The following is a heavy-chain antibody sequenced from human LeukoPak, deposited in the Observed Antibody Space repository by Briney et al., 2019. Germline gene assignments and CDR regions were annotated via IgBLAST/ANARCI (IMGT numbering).Heavy chain of an antibody. D-gene: IGHD3-22*01. J-gene: IGHJ4*02. V-gene: IGHV3-74*01. CDR1: GFTFSNYW. Sequence: PGGSLRLSCAASGFTFSNYWMHWVRQAPRKGLVWVSRINNDGSSTNYADSVKGRFTISRDNAKNTLYLQMNNLRAEDTAVYYCARDYDSSGYRGDYYFDYWGQGTLVTVSS. CDR2: INNDGSST. CDR3: ARDYDSSGYRGDYYFDY.